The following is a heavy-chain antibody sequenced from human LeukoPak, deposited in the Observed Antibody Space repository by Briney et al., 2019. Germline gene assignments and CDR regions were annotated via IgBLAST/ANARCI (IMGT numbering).Heavy chain of an antibody. CDR1: GLTXSRXX. V-gene: IGHV3-74*01. Sequence: GLTXSRXXXHWVRHAPGKXXGWISRIKTDGSATLYADFVEGRFTISRDNAKNTLYLQMSSLRAEDTAVYYCGSSEDGYIDYWGRGTLVTVSS. CDR2: IKTDGSAT. CDR3: GSSEDGYIDY. J-gene: IGHJ4*02. D-gene: IGHD5-24*01.